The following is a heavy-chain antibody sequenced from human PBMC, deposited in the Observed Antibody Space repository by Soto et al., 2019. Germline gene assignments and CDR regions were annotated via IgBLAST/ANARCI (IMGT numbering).Heavy chain of an antibody. CDR2: TYYRSKWYN. D-gene: IGHD2-15*01. CDR3: ARINGNGYCSGGSCYSPSGMDV. V-gene: IGHV6-1*01. Sequence: PSQTLSXTCAISGDSVSSNSAAWNWIRQSPSRGLEWLGRTYYRSKWYNDYAVSVKSRITINPDTSKNQFSLQLNSVTPEDTAVYYCARINGNGYCSGGSCYSPSGMDVWGKGTTVTVS. CDR1: GDSVSSNSAA. J-gene: IGHJ6*04.